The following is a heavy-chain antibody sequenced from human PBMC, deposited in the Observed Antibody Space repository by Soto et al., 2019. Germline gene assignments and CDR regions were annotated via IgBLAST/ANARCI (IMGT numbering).Heavy chain of an antibody. CDR3: ARDLSPYGDYVGFDY. D-gene: IGHD4-17*01. Sequence: QVQLVQSGAEVKKPGASVKVSCKASGYTFSSYGISWVRQAPGQGLEWMGWISAYNGNTNYAQKLQGRVTMTTDTSTSTAYMELRSLRSDDTAVYYCARDLSPYGDYVGFDYWGQGTLVTVSS. CDR2: ISAYNGNT. J-gene: IGHJ4*02. V-gene: IGHV1-18*01. CDR1: GYTFSSYG.